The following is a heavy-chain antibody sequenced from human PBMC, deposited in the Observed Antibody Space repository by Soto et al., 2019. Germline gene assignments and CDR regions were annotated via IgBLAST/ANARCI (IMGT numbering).Heavy chain of an antibody. J-gene: IGHJ4*02. D-gene: IGHD2-2*01. CDR2: ISGSSSNT. CDR1: GVTFSSYA. CDR3: TARGYCSSTSCYEGY. Sequence: PGGSLRLSCAASGVTFSSYAMSWVRQAPGKGLEWVSAISGSSSNTYYADSVKGRFTISRDNAKNTLYLQMNSLRAEDTAVYYCTARGYCSSTSCYEGYWGQGTLVTVSS. V-gene: IGHV3-23*01.